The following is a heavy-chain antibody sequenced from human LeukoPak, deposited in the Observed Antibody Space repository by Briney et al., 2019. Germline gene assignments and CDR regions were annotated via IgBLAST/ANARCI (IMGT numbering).Heavy chain of an antibody. Sequence: PGGSLRLSCAASGFTFSSYSMNWVRQAPGKGLEWVSYISSSSSTIYYADSVKGRFTISRDNAKNSLYLQMNSLRAEDTAVYYCARPRITMVRGVMGGAFDIWSQGTMVTVSS. CDR1: GFTFSSYS. V-gene: IGHV3-48*04. J-gene: IGHJ3*02. CDR3: ARPRITMVRGVMGGAFDI. CDR2: ISSSSSTI. D-gene: IGHD3-10*01.